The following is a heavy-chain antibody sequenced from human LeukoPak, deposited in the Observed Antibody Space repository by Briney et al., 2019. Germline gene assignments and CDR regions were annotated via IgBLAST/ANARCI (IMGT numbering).Heavy chain of an antibody. CDR3: AREESDWSSLGYFYHYMDV. V-gene: IGHV4-61*02. Sequence: SQTLSLTCTVSGGSINSGTYYWTWIRQPAGKGLECIGRISATGSTNYKPSLTSRLTISIDASKNQFSLKLGSVTAADTAMYYCAREESDWSSLGYFYHYMDVWGKGTTVTISS. J-gene: IGHJ6*03. CDR2: ISATGST. CDR1: GGSINSGTYY. D-gene: IGHD3-9*01.